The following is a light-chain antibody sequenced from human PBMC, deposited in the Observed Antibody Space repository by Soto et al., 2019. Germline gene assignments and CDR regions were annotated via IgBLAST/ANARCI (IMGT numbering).Light chain of an antibody. Sequence: EIVMTQSPATLSVSPGERATLSCRASQSVSNKLAWYQQKPGQAPRLLIYGASTRATGIPARFSGSGSGTEFILTISSLQSEDFAVYYCQQYNNWPLTFGGGTKVEIK. CDR3: QQYNNWPLT. J-gene: IGKJ4*01. CDR1: QSVSNK. V-gene: IGKV3-15*01. CDR2: GAS.